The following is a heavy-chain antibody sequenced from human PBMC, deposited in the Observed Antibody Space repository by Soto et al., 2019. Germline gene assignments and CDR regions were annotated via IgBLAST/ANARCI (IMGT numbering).Heavy chain of an antibody. V-gene: IGHV3-7*01. CDR2: IKHDGSEK. D-gene: IGHD5-12*01. CDR1: GFNFSVYW. Sequence: EVQLVESGGGLVQPGGSLRLSCAASGFNFSVYWMSWVRQAPGKGLEWVANIKHDGSEKYYVDSVRGRFTISRDNAKNSLYLQMSSLRAEDTAVYYCARDAAGYGDWGQGTLVTVS. CDR3: ARDAAGYGD. J-gene: IGHJ4*02.